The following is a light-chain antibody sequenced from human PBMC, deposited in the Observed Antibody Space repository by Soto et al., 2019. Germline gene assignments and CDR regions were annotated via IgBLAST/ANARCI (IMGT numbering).Light chain of an antibody. CDR1: KSVSRD. Sequence: EIVMTQSPATLSVSPGERATLSCRASKSVSRDLAWYQQKPGQAPRLLIYGASTRATGIPARFSGSGSGTEVTLTISSLQSEDSAVYYCQQYNNSLITFGQGTRREIK. V-gene: IGKV3-15*01. CDR3: QQYNNSLIT. J-gene: IGKJ5*01. CDR2: GAS.